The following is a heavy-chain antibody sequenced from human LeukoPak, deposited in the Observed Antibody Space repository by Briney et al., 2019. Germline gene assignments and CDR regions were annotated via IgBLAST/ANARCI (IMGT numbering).Heavy chain of an antibody. CDR3: ARTQWELLGEYYFDY. D-gene: IGHD1-26*01. CDR1: GFSLSTSGMC. Sequence: SGPALVKPTQTLTLTCTFSGFSLSTSGMCVSWVRQPPGKALEWLALIDWDDDKYYSTSLKTRLTISKDTSKNQVVLTMTNMDPVDTATYYCARTQWELLGEYYFDYWGQGTLVTVSS. CDR2: IDWDDDK. V-gene: IGHV2-70*20. J-gene: IGHJ4*02.